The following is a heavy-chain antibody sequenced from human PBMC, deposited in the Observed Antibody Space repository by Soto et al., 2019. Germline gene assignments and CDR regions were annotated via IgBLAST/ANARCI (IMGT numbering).Heavy chain of an antibody. V-gene: IGHV4-34*01. Sequence: PSETLSLTCAVYGGSFIGYYWSWIRQPPGKGLEWIGEINHSGSTNYNPSLKSRVTISVDTSKNQFSLKLNSVTAADTAVYYCARGGSYDILTGYPYQLEFDHWGQGTLVTVS. CDR3: ARGGSYDILTGYPYQLEFDH. CDR1: GGSFIGYY. D-gene: IGHD3-9*01. CDR2: INHSGST. J-gene: IGHJ4*02.